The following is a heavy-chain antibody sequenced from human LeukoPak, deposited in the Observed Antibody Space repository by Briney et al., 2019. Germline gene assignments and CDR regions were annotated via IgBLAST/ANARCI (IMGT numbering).Heavy chain of an antibody. Sequence: PSETLSLTCTVSGGSISSYYWSWIRQPAGKGLEWIGRIYTSGSTNYNPSLKSRVTMSVDTSKNQFSLKLSSVTAADAAVYYCARAYMWTQRPGYYYYGMDVWGQGTTVTVSS. J-gene: IGHJ6*02. CDR1: GGSISSYY. CDR3: ARAYMWTQRPGYYYYGMDV. D-gene: IGHD5-18*01. V-gene: IGHV4-4*07. CDR2: IYTSGST.